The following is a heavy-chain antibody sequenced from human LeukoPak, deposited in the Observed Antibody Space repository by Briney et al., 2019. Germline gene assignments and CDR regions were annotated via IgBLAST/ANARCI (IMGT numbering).Heavy chain of an antibody. CDR3: AKGTRYSYGDLVDY. CDR2: ISGSGGST. D-gene: IGHD5-18*01. J-gene: IGHJ4*02. CDR1: GFTFSSYS. V-gene: IGHV3-23*01. Sequence: PGGSLRLSCAASGFTFSSYSMSWVRQAPGKGLEWVSAISGSGGSTYYADSVKGRFTISRDNSKNTLYLQMNSLRAEDTAVYYCAKGTRYSYGDLVDYWGQGTLVTVSS.